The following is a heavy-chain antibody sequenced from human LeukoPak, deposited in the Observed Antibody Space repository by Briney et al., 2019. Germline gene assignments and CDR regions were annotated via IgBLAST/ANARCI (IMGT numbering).Heavy chain of an antibody. J-gene: IGHJ4*02. CDR2: IYTSVST. V-gene: IGHV4-61*02. D-gene: IGHD5-12*01. CDR1: GGSISSGSYY. CDR3: ARGYSGYDQPIDY. Sequence: PSETLSLNCTVSGGSISSGSYYWRWIRQPAGRGLEWIGRIYTSVSTNYNPSLKSRVTISVDTSKNQFSLKLSSVTAADTAVYYCARGYSGYDQPIDYWGQGTLVTVSS.